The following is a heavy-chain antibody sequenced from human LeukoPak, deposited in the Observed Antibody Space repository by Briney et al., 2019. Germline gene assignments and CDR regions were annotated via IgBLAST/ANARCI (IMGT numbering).Heavy chain of an antibody. V-gene: IGHV4-34*01. D-gene: IGHD2-21*02. Sequence: SETLSLTCAVYGGSFSGYYWSWIRQPPGKGLEWIGEINYSGTTNYNPSLKSRVTISADTYKNLFSLSLSSATAADTGVYYCARAPYCGGDCSRASDYWGQGSLVTVSS. CDR1: GGSFSGYY. CDR3: ARAPYCGGDCSRASDY. CDR2: INYSGTT. J-gene: IGHJ4*02.